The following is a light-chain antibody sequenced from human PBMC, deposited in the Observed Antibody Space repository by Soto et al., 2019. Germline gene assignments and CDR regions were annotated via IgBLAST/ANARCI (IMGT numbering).Light chain of an antibody. CDR2: AVS. Sequence: QSVLTQPASVSGSPGQSITISCSGTSSDIGSYYHVAWYQQFPGKSPKLIIYAVSDRPSGVSDRFSFSKSCISASLTISGLQTEDEADYYCISYTDRQSYLFGTGTKVTV. CDR3: ISYTDRQSYL. CDR1: SSDIGSYYH. V-gene: IGLV2-14*03. J-gene: IGLJ1*01.